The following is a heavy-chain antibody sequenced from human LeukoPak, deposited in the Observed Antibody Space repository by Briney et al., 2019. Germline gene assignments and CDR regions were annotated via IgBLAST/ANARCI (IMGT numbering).Heavy chain of an antibody. D-gene: IGHD2-15*01. V-gene: IGHV3-20*04. J-gene: IGHJ4*02. Sequence: GGSLRLSCAASGFTFDDYGMTWVRQAPGKGLEWVSRIKTDGSITDYADSVKGRFTISRDSYKNTLYLQMNSLRAEDAAVYYCAKAPVTTCSGAYCYPFDYWGQGTLVTVSS. CDR2: IKTDGSIT. CDR1: GFTFDDYG. CDR3: AKAPVTTCSGAYCYPFDY.